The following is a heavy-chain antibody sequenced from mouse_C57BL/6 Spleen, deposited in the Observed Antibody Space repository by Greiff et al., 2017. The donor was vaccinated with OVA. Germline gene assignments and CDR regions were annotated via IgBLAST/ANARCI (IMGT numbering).Heavy chain of an antibody. CDR2: IDPSDSET. Sequence: QVQLQQPGAELVRPGSSVKLSCKASGYTFTSYWMHWVKQRPIQGLEWIGNIDPSDSETHYNQKFQDKATLTVDKSSSTAYMQLSSLTSEDCAVDDGARTTTGVVRYFDVWGTGTTVTVSS. J-gene: IGHJ1*03. CDR3: ARTTTGVVRYFDV. CDR1: GYTFTSYW. D-gene: IGHD1-1*01. V-gene: IGHV1-52*01.